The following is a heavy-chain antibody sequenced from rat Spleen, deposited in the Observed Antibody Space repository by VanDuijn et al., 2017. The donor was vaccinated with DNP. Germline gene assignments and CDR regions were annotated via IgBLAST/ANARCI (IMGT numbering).Heavy chain of an antibody. V-gene: IGHV2-6*01. D-gene: IGHD4-3*01. CDR1: GFSLTSYT. J-gene: IGHJ4*01. Sequence: QVQLKESGPGLVQPSQTLSLTCTVSGFSLTSYTVSWVRQPPGKGLEWIATMSSGGSTYYNSTLKSRLSISRDTSKSQVFLKIDSLQIEDTAIYFCTRDPLYNSGALDVWGQGISVTVSS. CDR3: TRDPLYNSGALDV. CDR2: MSSGGST.